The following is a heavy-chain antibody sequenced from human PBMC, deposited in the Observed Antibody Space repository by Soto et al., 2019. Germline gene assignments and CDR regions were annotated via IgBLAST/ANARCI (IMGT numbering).Heavy chain of an antibody. CDR2: ISWDDDQ. Sequence: QITLKESGPTLVKPTQTLTLTCTFSGFSLITSGLGVCWIRQPPAQALECLALISWDDDQRYSPSLKNMLTITKDTYKNQVVLTMTNMDPVDTSTYYCAHSANYDILTNWGQGTLVTVSS. CDR1: GFSLITSGLG. CDR3: AHSANYDILTN. V-gene: IGHV2-5*02. D-gene: IGHD3-9*01. J-gene: IGHJ4*02.